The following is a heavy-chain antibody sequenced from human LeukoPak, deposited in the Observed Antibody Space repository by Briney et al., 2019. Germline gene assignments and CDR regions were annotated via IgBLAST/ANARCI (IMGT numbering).Heavy chain of an antibody. J-gene: IGHJ6*02. V-gene: IGHV4-59*01. CDR3: ARAAPSYYGSGSLGSYYYGMDV. CDR1: GGSISSYY. CDR2: IYYSGST. Sequence: SETLSLTCTVSGGSISSYYWSWIRQPPGKGLEWIGYIYYSGSTNYNPSLKSRVTISVDTSKNQFSLKLSSVTAADTAMYYCARAAPSYYGSGSLGSYYYGMDVWGQGTTVTVSS. D-gene: IGHD3-10*01.